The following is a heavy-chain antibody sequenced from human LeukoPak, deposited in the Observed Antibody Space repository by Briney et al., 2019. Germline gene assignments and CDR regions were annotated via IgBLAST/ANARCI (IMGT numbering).Heavy chain of an antibody. CDR3: ARVAPPGGYNIPDY. J-gene: IGHJ4*02. Sequence: GGSLRLSCAASECTFSNYGMYWVRQAPGKGLEWVALIYYDGSNKYYADPVKGRFTISRDNSKNTLYLQMNSLRAEDTAVYYCARVAPPGGYNIPDYWGQGTLVTVSS. CDR2: IYYDGSNK. V-gene: IGHV3-33*07. CDR1: ECTFSNYG. D-gene: IGHD5-24*01.